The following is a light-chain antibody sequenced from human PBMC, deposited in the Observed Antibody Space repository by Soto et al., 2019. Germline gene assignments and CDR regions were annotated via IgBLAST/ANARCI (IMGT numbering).Light chain of an antibody. CDR3: QQSGSSLWT. Sequence: EIVLTQSPGTLSLSPGQSDTLSCRASQSIGSDSLAWYQQKPGQAPRLLIYDTSTRATGIPDRFGGSGSGTDFPLTISRLEPEDFAVYSCQQSGSSLWTFGQGAKVELK. V-gene: IGKV3-20*01. J-gene: IGKJ1*01. CDR1: QSIGSDS. CDR2: DTS.